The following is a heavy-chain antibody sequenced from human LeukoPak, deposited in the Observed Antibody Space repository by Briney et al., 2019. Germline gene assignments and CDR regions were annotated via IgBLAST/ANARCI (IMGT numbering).Heavy chain of an antibody. D-gene: IGHD6-13*01. J-gene: IGHJ4*02. CDR3: ASIAASPPEDY. CDR1: GFTFSSYG. Sequence: PGWSLRLSCAASGFTFSSYGMHWVRQAPGKGLEWVAVISYDGSNKYYADSVKGRFTISRDNSKNTLYLQMNSLRAEDTAVYYCASIAASPPEDYWGQGTLVTVSS. V-gene: IGHV3-30*03. CDR2: ISYDGSNK.